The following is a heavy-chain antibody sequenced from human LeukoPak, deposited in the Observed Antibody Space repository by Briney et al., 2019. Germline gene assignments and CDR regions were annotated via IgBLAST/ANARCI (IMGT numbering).Heavy chain of an antibody. D-gene: IGHD3-22*01. J-gene: IGHJ4*02. Sequence: GGSLRLSCAASGFTFSAYWMHWVRQAPGKGLVWVSRIHSDGSSTSYADSVKGRFTISRDNAKNTLYLRMNSLRAEDTAVYYCARKALDYYDSSGYLDYWGQGTLVTVSS. CDR1: GFTFSAYW. CDR2: IHSDGSST. V-gene: IGHV3-74*01. CDR3: ARKALDYYDSSGYLDY.